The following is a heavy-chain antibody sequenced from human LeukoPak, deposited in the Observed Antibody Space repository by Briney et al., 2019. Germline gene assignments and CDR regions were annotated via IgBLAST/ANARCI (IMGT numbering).Heavy chain of an antibody. CDR1: GYTFTSYG. V-gene: IGHV1-18*01. CDR3: ARDIGPRYYYDSSGYFDY. D-gene: IGHD3-22*01. J-gene: IGHJ4*02. Sequence: ASVKVSCKASGYTFTSYGISWVRQAPGQGLEWMGWISAYNGNTNYAQKLQGRVTMTTDTSTSTAYMELRSLRSDDTAVHYCARDIGPRYYYDSSGYFDYWGQGTLVTVSS. CDR2: ISAYNGNT.